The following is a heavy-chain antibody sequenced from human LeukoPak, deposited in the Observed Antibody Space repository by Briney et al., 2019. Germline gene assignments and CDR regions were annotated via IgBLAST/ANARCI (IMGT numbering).Heavy chain of an antibody. CDR3: ARHGSDWTFDY. Sequence: SETLSLTCTVSGGSISSHYWSWIRQPPGMGLEWIGYIYSSGSTNYNPALKSRVTISVDTSKNQFSLKLSSVTAADTAVYYCARHGSDWTFDYWGQGALVTVSS. D-gene: IGHD6-19*01. CDR1: GGSISSHY. CDR2: IYSSGST. J-gene: IGHJ4*02. V-gene: IGHV4-59*08.